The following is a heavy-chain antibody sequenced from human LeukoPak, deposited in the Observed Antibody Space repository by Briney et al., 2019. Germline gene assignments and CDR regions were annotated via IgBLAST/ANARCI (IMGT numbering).Heavy chain of an antibody. CDR1: GYSISSGYY. J-gene: IGHJ4*02. D-gene: IGHD3-22*01. CDR2: IYHSGST. CDR3: ARDSNDYYDSSGSLD. Sequence: SETLSLTCTVSGYSISSGYYWGWIRQPPGKGLEWIGSIYHSGSTYYNPSLKSRVTISVDTSKNQFSLKLSSVTAADTAVYYCARDSNDYYDSSGSLDWGQGTLVTVSS. V-gene: IGHV4-38-2*02.